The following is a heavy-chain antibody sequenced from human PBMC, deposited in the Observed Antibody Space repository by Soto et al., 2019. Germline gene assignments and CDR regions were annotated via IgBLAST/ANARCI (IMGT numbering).Heavy chain of an antibody. CDR3: ARGTHYRSDRGLDY. V-gene: IGHV4-31*03. D-gene: IGHD4-4*01. CDR1: GGSISSGGYY. Sequence: SETLSLTCTVSGGSISSGGYYWSWIRQHPGKGLEWIGYIYYSGSTYYNPSLKSRVTISVDTSKNQFSLKLSSVTAADTAVYYCARGTHYRSDRGLDYWGQGTLVTVSS. CDR2: IYYSGST. J-gene: IGHJ4*02.